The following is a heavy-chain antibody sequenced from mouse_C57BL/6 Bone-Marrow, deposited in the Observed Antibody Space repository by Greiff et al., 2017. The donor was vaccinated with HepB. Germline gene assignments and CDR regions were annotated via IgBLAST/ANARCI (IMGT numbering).Heavy chain of an antibody. Sequence: VQLQQSGAELVKPGASVKLSCKASGYTFTSYWMHWVKQRPGQGLEWIGMIHPNSGSTNYNEKFKGKATLTADKSSSTAYMEIRSLTSEDSAVYFCARDHYYGSSLYAMDYWGQGTSVTVSS. CDR3: ARDHYYGSSLYAMDY. CDR1: GYTFTSYW. D-gene: IGHD1-1*01. V-gene: IGHV1-64*01. J-gene: IGHJ4*01. CDR2: IHPNSGST.